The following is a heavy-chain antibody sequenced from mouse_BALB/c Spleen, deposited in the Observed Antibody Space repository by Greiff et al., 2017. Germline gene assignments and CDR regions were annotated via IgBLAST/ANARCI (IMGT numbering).Heavy chain of an antibody. Sequence: EVQLVESGGGLVQPGGSLRLSCATSGFTFTDYYMSWVRQPPGKALEWLGFIRNKANGYTTEYSASVKGRFTISRDNSQSILYLQMNTLRAEDSATYYCARDGSSAFAYWGQGTLVTVSA. CDR1: GFTFTDYY. V-gene: IGHV7-3*02. CDR2: IRNKANGYTT. J-gene: IGHJ3*01. D-gene: IGHD3-1*01. CDR3: ARDGSSAFAY.